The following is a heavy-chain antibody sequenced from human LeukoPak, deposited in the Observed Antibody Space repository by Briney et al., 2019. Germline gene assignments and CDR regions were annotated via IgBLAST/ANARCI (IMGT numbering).Heavy chain of an antibody. J-gene: IGHJ3*02. D-gene: IGHD2-2*01. CDR2: IYTSGST. CDR3: ARAGPEVVPAAIDAFDI. CDR1: GGSISSGSYY. Sequence: PSETLSLTCTVSGGSISSGSYYWSWIRQPAGKGLEWIGRIYTSGSTNYNPSLKSRVTISVDTSKNQFSLKLSSVTAADTAVYYCARAGPEVVPAAIDAFDIWGQGTMVTVSS. V-gene: IGHV4-61*02.